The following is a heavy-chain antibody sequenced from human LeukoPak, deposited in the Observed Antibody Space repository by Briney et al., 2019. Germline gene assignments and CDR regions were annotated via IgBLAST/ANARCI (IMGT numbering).Heavy chain of an antibody. V-gene: IGHV3-21*01. CDR3: ARDPTTYGSGSYYYYFDY. CDR1: GFTFISYS. J-gene: IGHJ4*02. Sequence: SGGSLRLSCAASGFTFISYSMNWVRQAPGKGLEWVSSISSSSYIYHADSVKGRFTISRDNAKNSLYLQMNSLRAEDTAVYYCARDPTTYGSGSYYYYFDYWGQGTLVTVSS. D-gene: IGHD3-10*01. CDR2: ISSSSYI.